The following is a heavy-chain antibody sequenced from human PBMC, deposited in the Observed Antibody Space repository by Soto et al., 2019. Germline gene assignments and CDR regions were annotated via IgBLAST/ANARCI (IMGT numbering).Heavy chain of an antibody. V-gene: IGHV1-46*01. CDR1: GYTFTSCY. CDR3: ARDAPPGNYYYYGMDV. Sequence: ASVKVSCKASGYTFTSCYMHWVRQAPGQGLEWMGIINPSGGSTSYAQKFQGRVTMTRDTSTSTVYMELSSLRSEDTAVYYCARDAPPGNYYYYGMDVWGQGTTVTVSS. CDR2: INPSGGST. J-gene: IGHJ6*02. D-gene: IGHD2-2*01.